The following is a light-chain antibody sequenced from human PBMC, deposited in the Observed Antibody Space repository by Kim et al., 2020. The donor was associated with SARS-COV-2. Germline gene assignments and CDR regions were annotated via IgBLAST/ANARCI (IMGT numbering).Light chain of an antibody. CDR1: SLRSYY. V-gene: IGLV3-19*01. CDR3: QSRDSGGNIL. Sequence: SELTQDPAVSVALGQTVRITCQGDSLRSYYATWYQQRPRQAPVLVIYGRNNRPSGIPDRFSGSSSGNTASLTLSGAQAEDEADFYCQSRDSGGNILFGG. CDR2: GRN. J-gene: IGLJ2*01.